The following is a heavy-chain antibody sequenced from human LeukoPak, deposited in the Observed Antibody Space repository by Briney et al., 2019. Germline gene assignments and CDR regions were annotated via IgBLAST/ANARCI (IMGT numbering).Heavy chain of an antibody. CDR2: IIPIFGTA. J-gene: IGHJ5*02. CDR3: ARLVADWFDP. Sequence: SVKVSCKASGYTFTGYYMHWVRQAPGEGLEWMGGIIPIFGTANYAQKFQGRVTITADESTSTAYMELSSLRSEDTAVYYCARLVADWFDPWGQGTLVTVSS. CDR1: GYTFTGYY. D-gene: IGHD6-6*01. V-gene: IGHV1-69*13.